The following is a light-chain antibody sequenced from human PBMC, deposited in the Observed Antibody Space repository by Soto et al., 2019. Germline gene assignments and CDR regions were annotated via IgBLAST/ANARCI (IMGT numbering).Light chain of an antibody. V-gene: IGKV2-28*01. J-gene: IGKJ1*01. CDR1: QSLLHSNGYNY. CDR3: MQALQNWT. CDR2: LGS. Sequence: DIVMTQSPLSLPVTPGEPASISCRSSQSLLHSNGYNYLDWYLQKPGQSPQLLIYLGSNRASGVPDRFSASGSGTDFTLKISRAEAEDVGVYYCMQALQNWTFGQGTKVEIK.